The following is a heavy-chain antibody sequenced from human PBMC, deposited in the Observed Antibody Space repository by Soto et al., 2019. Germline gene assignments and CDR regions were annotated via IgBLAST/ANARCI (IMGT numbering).Heavy chain of an antibody. CDR2: INYDGYS. D-gene: IGHD3-10*01. Sequence: QVQLQESGPGLVKPSETLSLTCTVSGGSITNYYCSWFRQPPGKGLEWIGYINYDGYSAYNLSRKGPVTLAMDPSKTQFSLRLESVTATDTAVYDCARHGFGPLHGLVAGWGPGTTVIVSS. V-gene: IGHV4-59*08. CDR3: ARHGFGPLHGLVAG. J-gene: IGHJ6*02. CDR1: GGSITNYY.